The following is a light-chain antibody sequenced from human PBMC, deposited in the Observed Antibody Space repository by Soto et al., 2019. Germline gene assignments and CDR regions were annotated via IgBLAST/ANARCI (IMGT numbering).Light chain of an antibody. CDR3: QQYRSSLIT. CDR2: GAS. J-gene: IGKJ5*01. V-gene: IGKV3-20*01. CDR1: QSVSSSY. Sequence: EIVLTQSPGTLSLSPGERATLSCRASQSVSSSYLAWYQQKPGQAPRLLIYGASSRATGIPDRFSGSGSGTDFTLPISRMEPEDFAVYYCQQYRSSLITFGQGSRLEIK.